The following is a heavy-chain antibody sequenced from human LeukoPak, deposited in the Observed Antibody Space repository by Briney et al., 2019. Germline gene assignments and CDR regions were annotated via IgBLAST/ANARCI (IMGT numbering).Heavy chain of an antibody. J-gene: IGHJ4*02. V-gene: IGHV3-30*18. CDR1: GFTFDDYA. CDR3: AKVFAGTTSAFDY. D-gene: IGHD1-7*01. CDR2: ISYDGKNE. Sequence: GGSLRLSCAASGFTFDDYAMHWVRQAPGTGLEWVVVISYDGKNEYYADSVKGRFTISRDNPKNTLYLQMNSLRAEDTAVYYCAKVFAGTTSAFDYWGQGTLVTVSS.